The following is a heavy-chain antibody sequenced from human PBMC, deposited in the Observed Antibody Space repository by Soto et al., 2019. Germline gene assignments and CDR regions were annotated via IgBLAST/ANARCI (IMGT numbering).Heavy chain of an antibody. CDR3: ASGIAAAGTGAFDI. D-gene: IGHD6-13*01. CDR1: GYSFTSYW. CDR2: IDPSDSYT. Sequence: GESLKISCNGSGYSFTSYWISWVGQMPGKGLEWMGRIDPSDSYTNYSPSFQGHVTISADKSISTAYLQWSSLKASDTAMYYCASGIAAAGTGAFDIWGQGTMVTVSS. J-gene: IGHJ3*02. V-gene: IGHV5-10-1*01.